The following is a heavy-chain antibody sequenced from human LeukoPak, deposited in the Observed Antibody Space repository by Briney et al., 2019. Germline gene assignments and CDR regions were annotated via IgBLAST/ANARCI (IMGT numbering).Heavy chain of an antibody. J-gene: IGHJ6*02. CDR3: ARESGYYDFWSGYNPYYYGMDV. CDR1: GFTVSSNY. D-gene: IGHD3-3*01. Sequence: GGSLRLSCAASGFTVSSNYMSWVRQAPGKGLEWVSVIYSGGSTYYADSVKGRFTISRDNSKNTLYLQMNSLRAEDTAVYYCARESGYYDFWSGYNPYYYGMDVWGQGTTVTVSS. V-gene: IGHV3-66*01. CDR2: IYSGGST.